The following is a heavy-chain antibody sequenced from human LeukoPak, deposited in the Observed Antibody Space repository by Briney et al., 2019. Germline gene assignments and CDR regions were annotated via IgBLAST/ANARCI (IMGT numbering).Heavy chain of an antibody. V-gene: IGHV4-31*03. CDR2: IYYSGST. CDR1: GGSISSGGYY. Sequence: SETLSLTCTVSGGSISSGGYYWSWSRQHPGKGLEWIVYIYYSGSTYYNPSLKSRVTISVYTSKNQFSLKLSSVTAADTAVYYCASTSYYGSGTQVDVWGQGTTVTVSS. D-gene: IGHD3-10*01. CDR3: ASTSYYGSGTQVDV. J-gene: IGHJ6*02.